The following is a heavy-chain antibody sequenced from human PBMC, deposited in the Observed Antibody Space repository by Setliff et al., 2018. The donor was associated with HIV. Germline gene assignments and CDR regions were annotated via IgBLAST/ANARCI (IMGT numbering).Heavy chain of an antibody. CDR2: TANP. CDR1: GDSISTDNYN. D-gene: IGHD5-18*01. J-gene: IGHJ6*03. Sequence: PSETLSLTCTVSGDSISTDNYNWGWIRQPPGKGLEWIGHTANPDYNPSLKSRVTVSVDTSKKQLSLRLSSVTAADTAVYYCARHAALIKRYYYYYLDVWGKGTTVTVSS. CDR3: ARHAALIKRYYYYYLDV. V-gene: IGHV4-39*01.